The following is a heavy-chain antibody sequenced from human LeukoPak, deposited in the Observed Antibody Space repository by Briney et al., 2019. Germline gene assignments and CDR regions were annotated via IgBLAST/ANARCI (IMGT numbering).Heavy chain of an antibody. D-gene: IGHD4-17*01. CDR1: GGSFSGYY. CDR3: ARDHPAYGDYEDYYYYYGMDV. Sequence: SETLSLTCAVYGGSFSGYYWSWIRQPPGKGLEWIGEINHSGSTNYNPSLKSRVTISVDTSKNQFSLKLSSVTAADTAVYYCARDHPAYGDYEDYYYYYGMDVWGQGTTVTVSS. J-gene: IGHJ6*02. V-gene: IGHV4-34*01. CDR2: INHSGST.